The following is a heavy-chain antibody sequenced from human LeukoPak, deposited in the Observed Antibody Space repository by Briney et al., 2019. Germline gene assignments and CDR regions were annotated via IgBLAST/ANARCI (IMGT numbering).Heavy chain of an antibody. J-gene: IGHJ6*02. V-gene: IGHV3-74*01. CDR3: VRDSRYTMDV. CDR1: GFTFSMYW. D-gene: IGHD5-18*01. Sequence: PGGSLRLSCKTSGFTFSMYWMHWVRQVPGKGLVWVSRITSDGSTTIYADSVKGRFTISRDNARNTLYLQLNSLRAEDTAVYYCVRDSRYTMDVWGQGTTVTVSS. CDR2: ITSDGSTT.